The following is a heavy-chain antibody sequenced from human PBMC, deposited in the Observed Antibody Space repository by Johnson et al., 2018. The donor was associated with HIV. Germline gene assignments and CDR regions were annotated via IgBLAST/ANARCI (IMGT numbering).Heavy chain of an antibody. Sequence: QVQLVESGGGLVQPGGSLRLSCAASGFTFSSYAMHWVRQAPGKGLEYVSAISGSGNSTYYADSVKGRFTISRDNSKNTLYLQMNSLRAEDTAVYYCAKDTIAGVKGDSLIWGQGTMVTVSS. J-gene: IGHJ3*02. CDR3: AKDTIAGVKGDSLI. V-gene: IGHV3-64*04. CDR2: ISGSGNST. CDR1: GFTFSSYA. D-gene: IGHD3-9*01.